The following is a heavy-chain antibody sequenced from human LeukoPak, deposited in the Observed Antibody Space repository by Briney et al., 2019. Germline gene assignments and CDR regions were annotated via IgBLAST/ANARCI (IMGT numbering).Heavy chain of an antibody. J-gene: IGHJ4*02. D-gene: IGHD2-2*01. V-gene: IGHV1-69*13. CDR3: AGVLSQRRYCSSTSCPDY. Sequence: GASVKVSCKASGGTFSSYALSWVRQAPGQGLEWMGGIIPIFGTANYAQKFQGRVTITADESTSTAYMELSSLRSEDTAVYYCAGVLSQRRYCSSTSCPDYWGQGTLVTVSS. CDR1: GGTFSSYA. CDR2: IIPIFGTA.